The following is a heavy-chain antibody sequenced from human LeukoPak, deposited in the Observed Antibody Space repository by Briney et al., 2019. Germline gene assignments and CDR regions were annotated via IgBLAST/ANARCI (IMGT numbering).Heavy chain of an antibody. Sequence: ASVKVSCKASGYTFTSYYMHWVRQAPGQGLEWMGIINPSGGSTSYAQKFQGRVTMTRDTSTSTVYMELSSLRSEDTAVYYCAREGCSGGSCYPFNYGMGVWGQGTTVTVSS. CDR3: AREGCSGGSCYPFNYGMGV. J-gene: IGHJ6*02. V-gene: IGHV1-46*01. CDR1: GYTFTSYY. CDR2: INPSGGST. D-gene: IGHD2-15*01.